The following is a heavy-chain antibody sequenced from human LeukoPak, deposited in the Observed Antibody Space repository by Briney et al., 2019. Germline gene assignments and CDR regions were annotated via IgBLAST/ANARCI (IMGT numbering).Heavy chain of an antibody. V-gene: IGHV3-23*01. D-gene: IGHD2-2*01. J-gene: IGHJ4*02. Sequence: GGSLRLSCVASGFTFSNYAMNWVRQAPGKGLEWVSAISGGGGSRYYADSVKGRFSISRDNSMNTLYLDMNSLRAEDTAVYYCAKEGLYCSSASCYVSHWGQGTLVTVSP. CDR3: AKEGLYCSSASCYVSH. CDR2: ISGGGGSR. CDR1: GFTFSNYA.